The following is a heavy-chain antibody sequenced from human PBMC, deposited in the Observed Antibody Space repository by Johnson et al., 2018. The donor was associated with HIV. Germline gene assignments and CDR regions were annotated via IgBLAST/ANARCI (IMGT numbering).Heavy chain of an antibody. CDR2: INSAGSST. CDR1: GFTFSNYH. D-gene: IGHD3-22*01. V-gene: IGHV3-74*01. J-gene: IGHJ3*02. CDR3: AKERRYDSSGYYVPQAFDI. Sequence: VQLVESGGGVVQPGRSLRLSCSASGFTFSNYHMNWVRQAPGKGLVWVSRINSAGSSTSYADSVKGRFTISRDNAKNTLYLQMNSLRAEDTAVYDCAKERRYDSSGYYVPQAFDIWGQGTMVTVSS.